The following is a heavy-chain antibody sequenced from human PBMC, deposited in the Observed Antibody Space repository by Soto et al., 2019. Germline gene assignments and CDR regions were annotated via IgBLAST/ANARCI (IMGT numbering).Heavy chain of an antibody. V-gene: IGHV4-59*01. Sequence: SETLSLTCTVSGGSISSYYWSWIRQPLGKGLEWIGYIYYSGSTNYNPSLKSRVTISVDTSKNQFSLKLSSVTAADTAVYYCARERYSSGWYPYFDYWGQGTLVPVSS. CDR2: IYYSGST. J-gene: IGHJ4*02. CDR1: GGSISSYY. D-gene: IGHD6-19*01. CDR3: ARERYSSGWYPYFDY.